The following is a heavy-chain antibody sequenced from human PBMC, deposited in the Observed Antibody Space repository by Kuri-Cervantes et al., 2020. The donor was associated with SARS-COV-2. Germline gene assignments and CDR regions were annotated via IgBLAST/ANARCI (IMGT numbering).Heavy chain of an antibody. CDR2: ISAYNGNT. CDR3: ARDPYYDSSGYYGLTFDY. J-gene: IGHJ4*02. Sequence: ASVKVSCKASGYTFTSYGISWVRQAPGQGLEWMGWISAYNGNTNYAQKLQGRVTMTTDTSTSIAYMELRSLRSDDTAVYYCARDPYYDSSGYYGLTFDYWGQGTLVTVSS. CDR1: GYTFTSYG. D-gene: IGHD3-22*01. V-gene: IGHV1-18*01.